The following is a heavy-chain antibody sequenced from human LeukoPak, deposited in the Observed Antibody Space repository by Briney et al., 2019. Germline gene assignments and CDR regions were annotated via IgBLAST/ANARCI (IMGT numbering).Heavy chain of an antibody. CDR3: AREYRSTARFDP. Sequence: PGGPLRLSCAASGFTFSSYWMHWLRQVPGEGLVWVSRINSDGSSISYADSVKGRFTISRDNAKNTLYLQMYSLRTEDTAIYYCAREYRSTARFDPWGQGTLVTVSS. D-gene: IGHD1-14*01. CDR1: GFTFSSYW. J-gene: IGHJ5*02. V-gene: IGHV3-74*01. CDR2: INSDGSSI.